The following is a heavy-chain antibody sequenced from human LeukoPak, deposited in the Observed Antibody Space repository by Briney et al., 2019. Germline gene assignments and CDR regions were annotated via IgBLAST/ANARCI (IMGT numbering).Heavy chain of an antibody. CDR3: ARSGYNRFDY. D-gene: IGHD5-24*01. Sequence: GGSLRLSCAASGFSFSTYAMSWVRQAPGKGLGWVSSFSGSGGNTYYADSVKGRFTVSRDNSKNTLYLQMNSLRAEDTAVYYCARSGYNRFDYWGQGTLVTVSS. J-gene: IGHJ4*02. CDR2: FSGSGGNT. CDR1: GFSFSTYA. V-gene: IGHV3-23*01.